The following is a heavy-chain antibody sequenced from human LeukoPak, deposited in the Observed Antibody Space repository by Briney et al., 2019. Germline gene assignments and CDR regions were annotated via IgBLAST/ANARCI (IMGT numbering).Heavy chain of an antibody. D-gene: IGHD6-19*01. Sequence: SETLSLTCTVSGGSISSYYWSWIRQPPGKGLEWIGYIYYSGSTNYNPSLKSRVTISVDTSKNQFSLKLSSVTAADTAVYYCAGWNRAVAAPSLDYWGQRTLVTVSS. J-gene: IGHJ4*02. CDR2: IYYSGST. CDR1: GGSISSYY. V-gene: IGHV4-59*08. CDR3: AGWNRAVAAPSLDY.